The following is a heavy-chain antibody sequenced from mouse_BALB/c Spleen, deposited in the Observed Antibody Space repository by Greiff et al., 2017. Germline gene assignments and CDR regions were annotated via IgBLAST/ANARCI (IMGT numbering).Heavy chain of an antibody. CDR3: ARDQDYDEDDYAMDY. CDR2: ISSGGSYT. CDR1: GFTFSSYA. J-gene: IGHJ4*01. D-gene: IGHD2-4*01. V-gene: IGHV5-9-4*01. Sequence: EVQRVESGGGLVKPGGSLKLSCAASGFTFSSYAMSWVRQSPEKRLEWVAEISSGGSYTYYPGTVTGRFTISRDNAKNTLYLEMSSLRSEDTAMYYCARDQDYDEDDYAMDYWGQGTSVTVSS.